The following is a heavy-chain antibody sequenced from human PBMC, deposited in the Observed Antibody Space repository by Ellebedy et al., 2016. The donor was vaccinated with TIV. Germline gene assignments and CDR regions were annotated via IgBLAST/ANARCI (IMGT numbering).Heavy chain of an antibody. V-gene: IGHV3-74*01. J-gene: IGHJ4*02. Sequence: PGGSLRLSCAASGFSFTRYWMHWVRQVPGKGLVWVSRINTDGSSTSSADSVKDRITISRDNAKNTVYLQLNTLRVEDTAVYYCARESGGYGSGSILHFDHWGQGTLVTVSS. D-gene: IGHD5-18*01. CDR3: ARESGGYGSGSILHFDH. CDR1: GFSFTRYW. CDR2: INTDGSST.